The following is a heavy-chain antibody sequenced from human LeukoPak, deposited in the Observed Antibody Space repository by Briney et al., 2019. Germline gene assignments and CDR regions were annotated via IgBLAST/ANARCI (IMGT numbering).Heavy chain of an antibody. J-gene: IGHJ6*02. CDR3: ARYPTFCSSTSCYYYYYYGMDV. Sequence: GGSLGLSCAASGFTFSSYSMNWVRQAPGKGLEWVSSISSSSSYIYYADSVKGRFTISRDNAKNSLYLQMNSLRAEDTAVYYCARYPTFCSSTSCYYYYYYGMDVWGQGTTVTVSS. V-gene: IGHV3-21*01. CDR1: GFTFSSYS. CDR2: ISSSSSYI. D-gene: IGHD2-2*01.